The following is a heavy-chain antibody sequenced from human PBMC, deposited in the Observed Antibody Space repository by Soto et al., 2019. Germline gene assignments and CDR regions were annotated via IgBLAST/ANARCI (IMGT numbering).Heavy chain of an antibody. CDR3: ARARPDSAGSSLGRRLDV. D-gene: IGHD3-10*01. Sequence: QVHLQESGPGLVKPSGTLFLICIVSGDSVTFGHHYWSWIRQPPGKGLEWIGHIFFTGATNYSPPLKSRVTMSVASSKSQFSLNLTSVTAADSAIYYCARARPDSAGSSLGRRLDVWGQGTTVTVSS. J-gene: IGHJ6*02. CDR1: GDSVTFGHHY. V-gene: IGHV4-61*01. CDR2: IFFTGAT.